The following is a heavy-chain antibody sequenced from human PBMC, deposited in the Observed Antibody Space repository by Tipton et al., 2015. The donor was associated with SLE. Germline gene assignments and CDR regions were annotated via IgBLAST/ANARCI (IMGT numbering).Heavy chain of an antibody. V-gene: IGHV4-39*01. CDR1: GGSIVSSSHY. D-gene: IGHD3-10*01. J-gene: IGHJ4*02. CDR3: ARTALIRGAPFDY. Sequence: GLVKPSEILSLACSVSGGSIVSSSHYWGWVRQPPGKNLEWIAYVYHTGSAFYSRSLKSRATLSVDTARNQFSLRLNSVTAADMAVYNCARTALIRGAPFDYWGQGTLVTVSP. CDR2: VYHTGSA.